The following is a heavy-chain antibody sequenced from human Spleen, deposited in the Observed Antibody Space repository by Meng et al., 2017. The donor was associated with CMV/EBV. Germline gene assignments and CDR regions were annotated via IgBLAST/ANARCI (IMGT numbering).Heavy chain of an antibody. CDR1: GSIFNTYT. J-gene: IGHJ3*01. V-gene: IGHV1-69*02. D-gene: IGHD2-15*01. CDR2: ISPILGVA. Sequence: SVKVSCKTSGSIFNTYTLSWVRNAPGQGLEWMGRISPILGVAVYAQSFQGRVTIVSDKSTSTTYMEMSGLTSEDTAMFYCAATRGADRPEGFDFWGQGTMVTVSS. CDR3: AATRGADRPEGFDF.